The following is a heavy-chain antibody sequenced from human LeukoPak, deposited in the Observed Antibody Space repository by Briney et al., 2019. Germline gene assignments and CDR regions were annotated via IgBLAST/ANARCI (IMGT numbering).Heavy chain of an antibody. D-gene: IGHD4-17*01. V-gene: IGHV3-21*01. CDR2: ISSSSSYI. Sequence: GGSLRLSCAASGFTLSSYSMNWVRQAPAKGLERVSSISSSSSYIYYADSAKGRFTISRNNAKNSLYLQMNSLRAEDTAVYYCARDYGDYGCDYWGQGTLVTVSS. CDR3: ARDYGDYGCDY. CDR1: GFTLSSYS. J-gene: IGHJ4*02.